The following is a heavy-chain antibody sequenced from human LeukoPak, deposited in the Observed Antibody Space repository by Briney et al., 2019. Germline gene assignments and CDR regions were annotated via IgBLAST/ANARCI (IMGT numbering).Heavy chain of an antibody. CDR2: TNPNTGGT. D-gene: IGHD3-22*01. J-gene: IGHJ4*02. Sequence: ASVKVSCKPSRYTFTGYYLHLVRQAPGQRLECMGWTNPNTGGTHYAEKFRGRLAMTRDTSITTAYMELTRRRPDATAIYYCARVDSRGGTGRFEYWGEGTLVTVSS. V-gene: IGHV1-2*02. CDR1: RYTFTGYY. CDR3: ARVDSRGGTGRFEY.